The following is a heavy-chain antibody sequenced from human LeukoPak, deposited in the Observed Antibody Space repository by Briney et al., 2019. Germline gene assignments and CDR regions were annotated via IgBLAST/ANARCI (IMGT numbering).Heavy chain of an antibody. CDR2: ISSSSSYT. D-gene: IGHD6-6*01. V-gene: IGHV3-11*06. CDR1: GFTFSDYY. Sequence: GGSLRLSCAASGFTFSDYYMSWLRQAPGKGLEWVSYISSSSSYTNYADSVKGRFTISRDNAKNSLYLQMNSLRAEDTAVYYCARVVAARVTGTWFDPWGQGTLVTVSS. CDR3: ARVVAARVTGTWFDP. J-gene: IGHJ5*02.